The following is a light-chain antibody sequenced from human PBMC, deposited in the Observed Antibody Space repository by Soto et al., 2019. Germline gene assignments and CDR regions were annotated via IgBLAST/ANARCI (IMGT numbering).Light chain of an antibody. J-gene: IGKJ2*01. CDR3: QQYDNSPYT. CDR2: GAS. V-gene: IGKV3-20*01. CDR1: QSISSSY. Sequence: EIVLTQSPGTLSLSPGERATLSCRASQSISSSYLAWYQQKPGQAPRLLSYGASSRATGIPDRFSGSGSGTAFTLTISRLEPEDFAVYYCQQYDNSPYTFGQGTKLEIK.